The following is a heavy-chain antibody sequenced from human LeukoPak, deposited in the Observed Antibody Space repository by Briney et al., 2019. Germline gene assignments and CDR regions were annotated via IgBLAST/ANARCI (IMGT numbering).Heavy chain of an antibody. Sequence: GGSLRLSCGASGFTYDYYAMHWVRQLPGRGLEWVSLISGDGDSTYYAESVKGRFTISRDNSKNSLFLQMNSLRTEDTALYYCAKDHGYSYGVDYWGQGTLVSVSS. D-gene: IGHD5-18*01. V-gene: IGHV3-43*02. CDR2: ISGDGDST. J-gene: IGHJ4*02. CDR3: AKDHGYSYGVDY. CDR1: GFTYDYYA.